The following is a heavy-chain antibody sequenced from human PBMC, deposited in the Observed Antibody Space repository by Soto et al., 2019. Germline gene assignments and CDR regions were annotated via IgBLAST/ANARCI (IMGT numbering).Heavy chain of an antibody. V-gene: IGHV2-70*01. J-gene: IGHJ6*02. CDR3: ARISVAGECYYGMYX. Sequence: FGPTLVNPTQTLTLTCTFSGFSLSTSGMCVSWIRHPPVKALEWLALIDWDDDKYYSTSLKTRLTISKDTSKNQVVLTMTNMDTVETATYYCARISVAGECYYGMYXWGQGATVTVS. CDR2: IDWDDDK. D-gene: IGHD6-19*01. CDR1: GFSLSTSGMC.